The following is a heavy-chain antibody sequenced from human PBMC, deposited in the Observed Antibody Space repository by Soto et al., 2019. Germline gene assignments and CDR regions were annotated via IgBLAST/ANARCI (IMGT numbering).Heavy chain of an antibody. V-gene: IGHV3-74*01. CDR2: INPDGSTT. J-gene: IGHJ4*02. CDR3: ARGGADTAMAHDY. D-gene: IGHD5-18*01. Sequence: RLSCAASGFTFSRNWMHWVRQAPGKGLVWVSRINPDGSTTNYADSVKGRFTISRDSAKNTLHLQVNSARVEDTAVYYCARGGADTAMAHDYWGQGTLVTVSS. CDR1: GFTFSRNW.